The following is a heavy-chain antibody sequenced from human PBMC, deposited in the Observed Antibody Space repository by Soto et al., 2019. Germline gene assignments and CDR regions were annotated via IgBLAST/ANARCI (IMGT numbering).Heavy chain of an antibody. Sequence: GESLKISCKGFGYSFSNHWIGWVRQMPGKGLEWTGIIDLSNSGTRYSPSFQGQVAISADKSISTVYLQWSSLKASDTAMYYCARRTSTSGWRHYFDYWGQGTLVTVSS. CDR3: ARRTSTSGWRHYFDY. D-gene: IGHD6-19*01. CDR1: GYSFSNHW. CDR2: IDLSNSGT. V-gene: IGHV5-51*01. J-gene: IGHJ4*02.